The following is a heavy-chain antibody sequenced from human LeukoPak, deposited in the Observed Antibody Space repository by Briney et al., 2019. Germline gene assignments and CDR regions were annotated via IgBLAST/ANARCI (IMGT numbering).Heavy chain of an antibody. CDR1: GGTFSSYA. D-gene: IGHD6-13*01. J-gene: IGHJ4*02. Sequence: GASVKVSCKASGGTFSSYAISWVRQAPGQGLEWMGWINPNSGGTNYAQKFQGWVTMTRDTSISTAYMELSRLRSDDTAVYYCARDRGNCFDYWGQGTLVTVSS. CDR2: INPNSGGT. V-gene: IGHV1-2*04. CDR3: ARDRGNCFDY.